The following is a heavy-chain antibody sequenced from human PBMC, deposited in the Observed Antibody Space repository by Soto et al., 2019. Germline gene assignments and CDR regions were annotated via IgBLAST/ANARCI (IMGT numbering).Heavy chain of an antibody. J-gene: IGHJ4*02. V-gene: IGHV4-39*01. Sequence: SETLSLTCSVSGDSINSDKYYWGWIRQPPGKGLEWIGSIYYRGNTYYNPSLQTRVTISLDKSKSQFSLRLNSVTAADSAVYFCARLEGLATISYYFDFWGQGAKVTVSS. D-gene: IGHD3-9*01. CDR2: IYYRGNT. CDR1: GDSINSDKYY. CDR3: ARLEGLATISYYFDF.